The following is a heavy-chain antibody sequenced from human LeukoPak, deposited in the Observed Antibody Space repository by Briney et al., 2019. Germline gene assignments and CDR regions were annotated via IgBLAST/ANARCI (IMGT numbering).Heavy chain of an antibody. CDR2: IDPNSGGT. J-gene: IGHJ4*02. Sequence: ASVKVSCKASGYTFTGYYMHWVRQAPGQGLEWMGRIDPNSGGTNYAQKFQGRVTMTRGTSISTAYMELSRLRSDDTAVYYCARVHFLESDYWGQGTLVTVSS. V-gene: IGHV1-2*06. CDR1: GYTFTGYY. D-gene: IGHD3-3*01. CDR3: ARVHFLESDY.